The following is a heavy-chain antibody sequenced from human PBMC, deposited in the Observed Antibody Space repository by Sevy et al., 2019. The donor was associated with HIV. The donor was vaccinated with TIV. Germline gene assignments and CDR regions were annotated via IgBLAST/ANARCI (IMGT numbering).Heavy chain of an antibody. J-gene: IGHJ4*02. D-gene: IGHD6-13*01. Sequence: GESLKISCAASGFTFSGSAMQWVRQASGKGLEWVGRIRSKGNSYATASAASVKGRFTISRDDSKNTVYLQMNSLKTEDTAVYYCTRGGARDSSSWYDYFDYWGQGTLVTVSS. CDR2: IRSKGNSYAT. V-gene: IGHV3-73*01. CDR3: TRGGARDSSSWYDYFDY. CDR1: GFTFSGSA.